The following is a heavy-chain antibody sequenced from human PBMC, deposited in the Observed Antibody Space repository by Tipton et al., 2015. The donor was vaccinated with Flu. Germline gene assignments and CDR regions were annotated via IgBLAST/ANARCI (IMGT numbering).Heavy chain of an antibody. V-gene: IGHV4-4*07. J-gene: IGHJ4*02. D-gene: IGHD3-22*01. CDR3: ASGNFYDSSGYFAF. CDR2: THTNGNT. Sequence: QLVQSGPEVKPSETLSLTCNVSGGSINRYYWSWIRQSVGKGPEWIGRTHTNGNTNYNSSFGSRLTMSLDTSKSQFSMTLTSVTVADTAVYYCASGNFYDSSGYFAFWGQGILVTVSS. CDR1: GGSINRYY.